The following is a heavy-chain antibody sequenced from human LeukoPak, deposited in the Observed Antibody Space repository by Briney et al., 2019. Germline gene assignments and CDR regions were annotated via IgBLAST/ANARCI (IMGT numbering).Heavy chain of an antibody. V-gene: IGHV4-34*01. D-gene: IGHD3-3*01. CDR3: ARGLRLRTISPHYYGMDV. CDR2: INHSGST. J-gene: IGHJ6*02. Sequence: PSETLSLTCAVYGGSFSGYYWSWIRQPPGKGLEWIGEINHSGSTNYNPSLKSRVTISVDTSKNQFSLKLSSVTAADTAAYYCARGLRLRTISPHYYGMDVWGQGTTVTVSS. CDR1: GGSFSGYY.